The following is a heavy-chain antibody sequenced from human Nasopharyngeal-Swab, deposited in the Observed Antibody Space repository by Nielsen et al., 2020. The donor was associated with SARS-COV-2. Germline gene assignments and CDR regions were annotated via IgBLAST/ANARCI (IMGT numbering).Heavy chain of an antibody. Sequence: GESLKISCAASEFTFRDHAMTWVRQAPGKGLEWVSTISGSGNTHYADSVKGRFTISRDNSKNTVFLQMNSLRAEDAAIYSCASWAGSSRDYYGPLDYWGQGNLVTVSS. D-gene: IGHD6-25*01. CDR1: EFTFRDHA. CDR2: ISGSGNT. CDR3: ASWAGSSRDYYGPLDY. J-gene: IGHJ4*02. V-gene: IGHV3-23*01.